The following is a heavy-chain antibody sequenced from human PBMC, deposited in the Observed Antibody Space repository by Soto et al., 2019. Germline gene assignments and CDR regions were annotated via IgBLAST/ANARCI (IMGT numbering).Heavy chain of an antibody. D-gene: IGHD6-13*01. CDR1: GFTFSSYA. J-gene: IGHJ5*02. Sequence: QVQLVESGGGVVQPGRSLRLSCAASGFTFSSYAMHWVGQAPGKGLEWVAVISYDGSNKYYADSVKGRFTISRDNSKNTLYLQMNSLRAEDTAVYYCARDPIIAAAGVYNWFDPWGQGTLVTVSS. V-gene: IGHV3-30-3*01. CDR2: ISYDGSNK. CDR3: ARDPIIAAAGVYNWFDP.